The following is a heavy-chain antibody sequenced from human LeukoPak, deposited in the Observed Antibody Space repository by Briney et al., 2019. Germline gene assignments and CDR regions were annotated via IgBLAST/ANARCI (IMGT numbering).Heavy chain of an antibody. CDR1: GYTFSDYT. V-gene: IGHV7-4-1*01. CDR2: INTNTGNP. J-gene: IGHJ4*02. CDR3: ARSSRGVIGLLDY. Sequence: ASVKVSCKTSGYTFSDYTINWVRQAPGQELEWMGWINTNTGNPTYARDFRGRFVLSVDTSVNTAYLEISGLKTEDTAVYYGARSSRGVIGLLDYWGQGALVAVSS. D-gene: IGHD3-10*01.